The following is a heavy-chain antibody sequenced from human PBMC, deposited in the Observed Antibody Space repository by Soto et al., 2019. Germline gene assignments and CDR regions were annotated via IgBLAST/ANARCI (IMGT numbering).Heavy chain of an antibody. Sequence: ASVKVSCKASGYTFTSYAMHWVRQAPGQRLEWMGWINAGNGNTKYSQKFQGRVTITRDTSASTAYMELRSLRSDDTAVYYCARDSNNFDAFDIWGQGTMVTVSS. CDR1: GYTFTSYA. CDR2: INAGNGNT. V-gene: IGHV1-3*01. J-gene: IGHJ3*02. CDR3: ARDSNNFDAFDI. D-gene: IGHD1-20*01.